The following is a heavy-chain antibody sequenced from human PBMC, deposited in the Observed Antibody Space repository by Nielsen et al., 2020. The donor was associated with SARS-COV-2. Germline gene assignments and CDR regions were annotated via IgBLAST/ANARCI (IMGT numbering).Heavy chain of an antibody. V-gene: IGHV4-31*03. CDR1: GGSISSGGYY. Sequence: SETLSLTCTVSGGSISSGGYYWSWIRQHPGKGLAWIGYIYYSGSTYYNPSLKSRVTISVDTSKNQFSLKLSSVTAADTAVYYCARLGYPGWYFDLWGRGTLVTVSS. CDR3: ARLGYPGWYFDL. D-gene: IGHD5-12*01. CDR2: IYYSGST. J-gene: IGHJ2*01.